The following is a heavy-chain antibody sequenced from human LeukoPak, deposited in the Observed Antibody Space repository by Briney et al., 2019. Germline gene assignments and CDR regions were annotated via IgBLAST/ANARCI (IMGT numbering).Heavy chain of an antibody. CDR3: GRDFGLYGTKRSFDI. Sequence: GGSLRLSCAASGFTFSDYYMGWIRQAPGKGLEWVSYISGNGSIIFYADSVKGRFTISRDNAKNSLYLQMNSLRAGDTAVYYCGRDFGLYGTKRSFDIWGQGTMVTVSS. J-gene: IGHJ3*02. V-gene: IGHV3-11*01. D-gene: IGHD1-7*01. CDR2: ISGNGSII. CDR1: GFTFSDYY.